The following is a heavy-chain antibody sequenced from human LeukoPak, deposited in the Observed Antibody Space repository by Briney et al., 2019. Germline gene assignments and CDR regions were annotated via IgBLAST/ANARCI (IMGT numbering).Heavy chain of an antibody. V-gene: IGHV3-23*01. CDR2: ISPNSANI. Sequence: GGSLRLSCAASGFSFSTYGMNWVRQAPGKGLEWVSIISPNSANIYYTDSVKGRFTISRDNSRSMLFLQMNSLSAEDTAVYYCTKGQSTIATRSFDSWGQGTLVTVSS. D-gene: IGHD6-6*01. J-gene: IGHJ4*02. CDR3: TKGQSTIATRSFDS. CDR1: GFSFSTYG.